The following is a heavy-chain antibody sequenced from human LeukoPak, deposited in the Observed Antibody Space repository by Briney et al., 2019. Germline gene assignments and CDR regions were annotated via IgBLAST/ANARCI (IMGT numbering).Heavy chain of an antibody. CDR2: ISDSGGTT. CDR1: GFTFSSYA. D-gene: IGHD3-22*01. Sequence: GGSLRLSCAASGFTFSSYAMSWVRQAPGKGLECVSAISDSGGTTYHADSVKGRFTISRGNSKNTLYLQMNSLRAEDTAVYYCAKTVWGSGYYYDYWGQGTLVTVSS. J-gene: IGHJ4*02. CDR3: AKTVWGSGYYYDY. V-gene: IGHV3-23*01.